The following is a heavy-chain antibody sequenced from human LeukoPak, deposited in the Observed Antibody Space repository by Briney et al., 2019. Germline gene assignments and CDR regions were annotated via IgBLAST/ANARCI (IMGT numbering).Heavy chain of an antibody. V-gene: IGHV5-51*01. CDR3: ARWTVVTPYYFDY. CDR2: IYPGDSDT. Sequence: PGASLKICCKGSGYSFTSYWIGWVRQTPGKRLGLVGMIYPGDSDTRYSPSFQGQVAISADKSISTAYLQWSSLKASDTAMYYCARWTVVTPYYFDYSGQGTLVTVSS. J-gene: IGHJ4*02. CDR1: GYSFTSYW. D-gene: IGHD4-23*01.